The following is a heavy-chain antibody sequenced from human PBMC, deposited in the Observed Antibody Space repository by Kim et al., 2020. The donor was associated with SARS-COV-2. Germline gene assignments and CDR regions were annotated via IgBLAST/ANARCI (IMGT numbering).Heavy chain of an antibody. J-gene: IGHJ4*02. CDR1: GFTFGDYA. V-gene: IGHV3-49*04. D-gene: IGHD3-3*01. Sequence: GGSLRLSCTASGFTFGDYAMSWVRQAPGKGLEWVGFIRSKAYGGTTEYAASVKGRFTISRDDSKSIAYLQMNSLKTEDTAVYYCTREGDDFWSGYYRSDYWGQGTLVTVSS. CDR2: IRSKAYGGTT. CDR3: TREGDDFWSGYYRSDY.